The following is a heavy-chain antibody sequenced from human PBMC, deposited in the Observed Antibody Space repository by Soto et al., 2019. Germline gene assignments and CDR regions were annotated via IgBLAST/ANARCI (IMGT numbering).Heavy chain of an antibody. Sequence: SVKVSCKASGGTFSSYAISWVRQAPGQGLEWMGGIIPIFGTANYAQKFQGRVTITADESTSTAYMELSSLRSEDTAVYYCARGTHAYYYDSSGLLNLWGQGTLVTVSS. CDR1: GGTFSSYA. D-gene: IGHD3-22*01. J-gene: IGHJ5*02. V-gene: IGHV1-69*13. CDR2: IIPIFGTA. CDR3: ARGTHAYYYDSSGLLNL.